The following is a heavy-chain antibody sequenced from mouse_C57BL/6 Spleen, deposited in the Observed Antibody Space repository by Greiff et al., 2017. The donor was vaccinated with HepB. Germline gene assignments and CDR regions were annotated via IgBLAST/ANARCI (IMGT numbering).Heavy chain of an antibody. V-gene: IGHV3-6*01. J-gene: IGHJ3*01. CDR3: ARGPYYDSFAY. Sequence: ESGPGLVKPSQSLSLTCSVTGYSITSGYYWNWIRQFPGNKLEWMGYISYDGSNNYNPSLKNRISITRDTSKNQFFLKLNSVTTEDTATYYCARGPYYDSFAYWGQGTLVTVSA. CDR2: ISYDGSN. CDR1: GYSITSGYY. D-gene: IGHD2-10*01.